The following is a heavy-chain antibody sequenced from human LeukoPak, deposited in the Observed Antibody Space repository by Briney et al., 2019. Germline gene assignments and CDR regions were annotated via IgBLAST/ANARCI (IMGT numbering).Heavy chain of an antibody. V-gene: IGHV3-74*01. CDR2: INIDGSST. J-gene: IGHJ3*02. D-gene: IGHD2-2*01. Sequence: GGSLRLSCAASGFSLSNYWMHWVRQAPGKGLVWVSRINIDGSSTTYADSVKGRFTISRDNAKNSLYLQMNSLRAEDTALYHCARDRSYCSSTSCYDAFDIWGQGTMVTVSS. CDR1: GFSLSNYW. CDR3: ARDRSYCSSTSCYDAFDI.